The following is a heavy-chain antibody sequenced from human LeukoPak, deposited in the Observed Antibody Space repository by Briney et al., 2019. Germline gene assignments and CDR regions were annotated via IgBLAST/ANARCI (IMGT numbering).Heavy chain of an antibody. CDR3: AREGLVGFSSD. CDR2: ISSSSSYI. J-gene: IGHJ4*02. D-gene: IGHD6-19*01. V-gene: IGHV3-21*01. CDR1: GFTFSSYS. Sequence: PGGSLRLSCAASGFTFSSYSMNWVRQAPGKGLEWVSSISSSSSYIYYADSVKGRFTSSRDNAKNSLYLRMNSLRAEDTAVYHCAREGLVGFSSDWGQGTLVTVSS.